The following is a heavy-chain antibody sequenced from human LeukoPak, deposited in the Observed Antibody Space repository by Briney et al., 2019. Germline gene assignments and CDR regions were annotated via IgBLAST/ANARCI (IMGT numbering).Heavy chain of an antibody. CDR2: ISYDGSNK. Sequence: GGSLRLSCAASGFTFSSYAMHWVRQAPGKGLEWVAVISYDGSNKYYADSVKGRFTISRDNSKNTLYLQMNSLRAEDTAVYYCARDPSKGHIVEGFDYWGQGTLVTVSS. CDR3: ARDPSKGHIVEGFDY. V-gene: IGHV3-30-3*01. J-gene: IGHJ4*02. CDR1: GFTFSSYA. D-gene: IGHD5-12*01.